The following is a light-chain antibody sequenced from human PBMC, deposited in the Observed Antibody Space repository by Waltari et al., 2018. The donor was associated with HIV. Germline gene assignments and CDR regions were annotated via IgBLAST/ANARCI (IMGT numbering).Light chain of an antibody. CDR3: ASWDDSLNGYV. CDR2: SYN. J-gene: IGLJ1*01. V-gene: IGLV1-44*01. CDR1: SSNIGNNT. Sequence: QSVLTQPPSASGTPGPGVTISCPGSSSNIGNNTANWFQQIPGTAPKLLIYSYNQRPSGVPDRFSGSKSGTSASLAISGLQSEDEADYYCASWDDSLNGYVFGTGTKVTVL.